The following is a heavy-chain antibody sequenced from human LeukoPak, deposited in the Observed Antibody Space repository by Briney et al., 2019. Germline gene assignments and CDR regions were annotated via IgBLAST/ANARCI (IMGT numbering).Heavy chain of an antibody. CDR2: ISGSDGRT. V-gene: IGHV3-23*01. CDR1: GFTFSSYA. D-gene: IGHD3-16*01. J-gene: IGHJ1*01. CDR3: AKDRGVITIGYFQD. Sequence: GGSLRLSCAASGFTFSSYAVSWVRQAPGKGLEWVSSISGSDGRTYYADSVKGRFTISGDSSKNTLYLQMNSLRAEDTAVYYCAKDRGVITIGYFQDWGQGTLVTVSS.